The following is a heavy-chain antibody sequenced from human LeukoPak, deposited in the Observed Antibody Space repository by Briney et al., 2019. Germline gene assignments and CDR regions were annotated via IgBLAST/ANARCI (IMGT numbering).Heavy chain of an antibody. J-gene: IGHJ3*02. Sequence: PGRSLRLSCAASGFTFSSYGMHWVRQAPGKGLEWVAVISYDGSNKYYADSVKGRFTISRDNSKNTLYLQMNSLRAEDTAVYYCAKDGFTRNYDYVWGSSAFDIWGQGTMVTVSS. D-gene: IGHD3-16*01. CDR1: GFTFSSYG. CDR2: ISYDGSNK. CDR3: AKDGFTRNYDYVWGSSAFDI. V-gene: IGHV3-30*18.